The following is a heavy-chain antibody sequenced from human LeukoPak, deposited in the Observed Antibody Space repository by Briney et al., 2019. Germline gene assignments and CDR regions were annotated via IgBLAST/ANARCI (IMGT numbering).Heavy chain of an antibody. D-gene: IGHD1-26*01. CDR3: AKDDREWEQPVDY. V-gene: IGHV1-18*01. Sequence: ASVKVSCKASGCTFTNYGISWVRQAPGQGLEWMGWISTYNGDTNYAQNFQGRVTMTTDTSTSTAYMELRSLRSDDTAVYYCAKDDREWEQPVDYWGQGTLVTVSS. CDR2: ISTYNGDT. J-gene: IGHJ4*02. CDR1: GCTFTNYG.